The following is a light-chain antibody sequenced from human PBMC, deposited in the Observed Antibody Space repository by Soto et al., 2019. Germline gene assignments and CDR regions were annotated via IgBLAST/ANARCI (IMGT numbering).Light chain of an antibody. J-gene: IGLJ1*01. Sequence: QSALTQPASVSGSPGQSITISCTGTSSDVGGYNYVSWYQQLPGKAPKLMIYDVNNRPSGVSNRFSGSKSGNTASLTISGLQAGDEADYYCSSYTGSSTFVFGTGTKLTVL. CDR2: DVN. CDR1: SSDVGGYNY. V-gene: IGLV2-14*01. CDR3: SSYTGSSTFV.